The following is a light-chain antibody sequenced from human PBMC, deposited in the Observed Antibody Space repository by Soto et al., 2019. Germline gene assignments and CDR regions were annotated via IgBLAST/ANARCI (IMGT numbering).Light chain of an antibody. J-gene: IGLJ3*02. CDR2: DNN. CDR1: SSKIGNNY. Sequence: QSVLTQPPSVSAAPGQKVTISCSGSSSKIGNNYVSWYQHLPGTAPKLLIYDNNKRPSGIPDRFSGSKSGTSATLGITGLQTGDEADYYCETWESSLSAVVFGGGTKLTVL. V-gene: IGLV1-51*01. CDR3: ETWESSLSAVV.